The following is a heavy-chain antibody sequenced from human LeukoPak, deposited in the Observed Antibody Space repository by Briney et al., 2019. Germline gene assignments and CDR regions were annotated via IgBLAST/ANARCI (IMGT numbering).Heavy chain of an antibody. J-gene: IGHJ4*02. D-gene: IGHD3-22*01. Sequence: GRSLRLSCAASGFTFSSYAMHWVRQAPGKGLEWVAVISYDGSNEYYADSVKGRFTISRDNSKNTLYLQMNSLRAEDTAVYSCARDRSYDSSGYYYLLRVDGLDNWGQGTLVTVSS. CDR1: GFTFSSYA. CDR3: ARDRSYDSSGYYYLLRVDGLDN. V-gene: IGHV3-30*04. CDR2: ISYDGSNE.